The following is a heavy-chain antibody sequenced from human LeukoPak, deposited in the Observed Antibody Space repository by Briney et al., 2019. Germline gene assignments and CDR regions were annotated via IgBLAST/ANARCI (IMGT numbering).Heavy chain of an antibody. J-gene: IGHJ4*02. CDR2: IIDSGIST. CDR1: GFTFNSYA. V-gene: IGHV3-23*01. CDR3: AKGSRGSYDY. D-gene: IGHD1-26*01. Sequence: GGSLRLSCAASGFTFNSYAMTWVRQAPEKGLEWVSSIIDSGISTYYGDSVKGRFTISRDNSKNTLYLQMNSLRAEDTAVYYCAKGSRGSYDYWGRGTLVTVSP.